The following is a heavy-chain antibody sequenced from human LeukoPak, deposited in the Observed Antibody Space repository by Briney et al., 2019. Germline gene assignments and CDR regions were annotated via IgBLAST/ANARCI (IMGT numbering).Heavy chain of an antibody. Sequence: ASVKVSSKASGYSFTSHYMHWVRQAPGQGLEWRGLINPSGSSTLYAQKFQGRVTMTRDMSTTTDYMELSSLRSEEPAVYYCARDNLVGDLAWWFDPWGQGTLVTVSS. CDR2: INPSGSST. CDR1: GYSFTSHY. CDR3: ARDNLVGDLAWWFDP. V-gene: IGHV1-46*01. D-gene: IGHD1-26*01. J-gene: IGHJ5*02.